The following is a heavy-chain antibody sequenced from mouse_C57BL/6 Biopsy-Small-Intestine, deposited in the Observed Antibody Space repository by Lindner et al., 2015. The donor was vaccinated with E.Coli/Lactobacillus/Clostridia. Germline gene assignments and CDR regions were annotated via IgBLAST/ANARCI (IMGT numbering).Heavy chain of an antibody. D-gene: IGHD2-12*01. J-gene: IGHJ3*01. CDR3: ARVYRLGWFAY. CDR1: GFTFSDYG. CDR2: ISSGSSTI. Sequence: VQLQESGGGLVKPGGSLKLSCAASGFTFSDYGMHWVRQAPEKGLEWVAYISSGSSTIYYADTVKGRFTISRDNAKNTLFLQMTSLRSEDTAMYYCARVYRLGWFAYWGQGTLVTVSA. V-gene: IGHV5-17*01.